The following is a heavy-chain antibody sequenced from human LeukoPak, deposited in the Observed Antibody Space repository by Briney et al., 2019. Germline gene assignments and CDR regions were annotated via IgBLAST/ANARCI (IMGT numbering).Heavy chain of an antibody. Sequence: SETLSLTCTVSGGSISSGGYHWSWIRQHPVKGLEWIGYIYYSGSTYYNPSLKSRVIISVDTSKNQFSLKLSSVTAADTAVSYCARGVLGTDAFEIWGQGTMVTVSS. V-gene: IGHV4-31*03. J-gene: IGHJ3*02. D-gene: IGHD1-1*01. CDR2: IYYSGST. CDR1: GGSISSGGYH. CDR3: ARGVLGTDAFEI.